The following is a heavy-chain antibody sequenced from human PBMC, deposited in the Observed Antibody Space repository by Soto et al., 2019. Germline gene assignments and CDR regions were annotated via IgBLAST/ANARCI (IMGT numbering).Heavy chain of an antibody. CDR3: AREVAVAGTNYYYGIDV. D-gene: IGHD6-19*01. Sequence: QVQLQESGPGLVKPSGTLSLTCAVSGGSISSSNWWSWVRQPPGKGLEWIGEIYHSGSTNYNPSLKSRVTISLDKSKNQFSLKRSSVTAADTAEYYCAREVAVAGTNYYYGIDVWGQGTKVTVSS. CDR1: GGSISSSNW. V-gene: IGHV4-4*02. CDR2: IYHSGST. J-gene: IGHJ6*02.